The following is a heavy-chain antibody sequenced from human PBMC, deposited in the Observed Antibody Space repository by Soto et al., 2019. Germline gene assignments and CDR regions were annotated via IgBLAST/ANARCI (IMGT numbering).Heavy chain of an antibody. CDR2: IYHSGST. Sequence: QVQLQESGPGLVKPSGTLSLTCAVSSGSISSSNWWSWVRQPPGKGLEWIGEIYHSGSTNYNPSLKSRVTISVDKSKNQFSLQLSSVSVADTAVYYCARARDYIWGSYRYPWFDPGGQGTLVTVSA. CDR1: SGSISSSNW. D-gene: IGHD3-16*02. J-gene: IGHJ5*02. CDR3: ARARDYIWGSYRYPWFDP. V-gene: IGHV4-4*02.